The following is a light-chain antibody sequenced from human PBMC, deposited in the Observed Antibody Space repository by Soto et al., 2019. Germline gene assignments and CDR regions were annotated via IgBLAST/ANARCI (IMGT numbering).Light chain of an antibody. Sequence: AIQMTQSPSSLSASVGDRVTMTCRASQGIRNDLGWYQQKPGKAPKLLIYAASTLGSGVPSRFSGSGSGTYFTLTISSLQPEDLATYYCLQDYDFPWSFGQGTKVDI. CDR1: QGIRND. CDR3: LQDYDFPWS. J-gene: IGKJ1*01. CDR2: AAS. V-gene: IGKV1-6*01.